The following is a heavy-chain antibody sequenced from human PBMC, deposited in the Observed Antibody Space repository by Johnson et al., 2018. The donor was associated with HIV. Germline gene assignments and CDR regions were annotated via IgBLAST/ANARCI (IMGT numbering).Heavy chain of an antibody. Sequence: QVQLVESGGGVVQPGRSLRLSCAASGFTFSTYAMHWVRQAPGKGLEWVAVISSDESNKYYADSVKGRFTISRDNSKNTLFLQMGSLRAEDMAVYYCARRAHDAFDIWGQGTLVTVSS. CDR1: GFTFSTYA. CDR2: ISSDESNK. J-gene: IGHJ3*02. CDR3: ARRAHDAFDI. V-gene: IGHV3-30*14.